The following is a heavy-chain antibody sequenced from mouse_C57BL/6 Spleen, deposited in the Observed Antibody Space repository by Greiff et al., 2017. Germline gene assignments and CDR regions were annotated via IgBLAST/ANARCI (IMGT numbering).Heavy chain of an antibody. CDR2: IYPGSGST. J-gene: IGHJ1*03. Sequence: VKLMESGAELVKPGASVKMSCKASGYTFTSYWITWVKQRPGQGLEWIGDIYPGSGSTNYNEKFKGRATLTVDKSSSTAYMQLSSLTSEDSSVYYCASKIYYDYDGRYFDVWGTGTTVTVSS. CDR1: GYTFTSYW. CDR3: ASKIYYDYDGRYFDV. D-gene: IGHD2-4*01. V-gene: IGHV1-55*01.